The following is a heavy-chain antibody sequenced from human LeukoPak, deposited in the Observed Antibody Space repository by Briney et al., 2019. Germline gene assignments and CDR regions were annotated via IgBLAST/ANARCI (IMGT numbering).Heavy chain of an antibody. CDR3: ARADWGQQLGPPDN. V-gene: IGHV3-21*01. CDR2: ISSSSSYI. J-gene: IGHJ4*02. CDR1: GFTFSSYS. D-gene: IGHD6-13*01. Sequence: GGSLRLSCAASGFTFSSYSMNWVRQAPGKGLEWVSSISSSSSYIYYADSVKGRFTISRDNAKNSLYLQMNSLRAEDTAVYYCARADWGQQLGPPDNWGQGTLVTVSS.